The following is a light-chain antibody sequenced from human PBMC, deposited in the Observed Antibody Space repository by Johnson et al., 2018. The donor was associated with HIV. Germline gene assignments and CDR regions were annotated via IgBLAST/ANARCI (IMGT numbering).Light chain of an antibody. CDR1: SSNIGNNY. J-gene: IGLJ1*01. V-gene: IGLV1-51*01. CDR3: AAWDDSLNEYV. Sequence: QFVLTQPPSVSAAPGQKVTISCSGSSSNIGNNYVSWYQQLPGTAPKLLIYDNGKRPSGIPDRFSGSKSGTSASLAISGLQGEDEAEYYSAAWDDSLNEYVFGTGTKVTVL. CDR2: DNG.